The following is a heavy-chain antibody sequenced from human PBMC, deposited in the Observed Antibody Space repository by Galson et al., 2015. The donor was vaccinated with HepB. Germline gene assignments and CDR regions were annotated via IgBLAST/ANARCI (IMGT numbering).Heavy chain of an antibody. D-gene: IGHD1-14*01. CDR1: GFTFSNYA. CDR2: SGSGGST. CDR3: VRAWDHPSPADF. V-gene: IGHV3-23*01. J-gene: IGHJ4*02. Sequence: SLRLSCAASGFTFSNYAMSWVRQAPGKGLEWVSSSGSGGSTYYGPSVRGRFTISRDNSKNKLFLEMRALRPEDTAVYYCVRAWDHPSPADFWGQGTLVTVSS.